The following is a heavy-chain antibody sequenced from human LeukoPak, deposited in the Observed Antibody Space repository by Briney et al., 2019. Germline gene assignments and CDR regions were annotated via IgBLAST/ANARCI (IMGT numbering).Heavy chain of an antibody. CDR2: IRYDGSNK. D-gene: IGHD6-25*01. CDR1: GFTFSSYG. J-gene: IGHJ4*02. V-gene: IGHV3-30*02. Sequence: GGSLRLSCAASGFTFSSYGMHWVRQAPGKGLEWVAFIRYDGSNKYYADSVKGRFTISRDDSKNTLYLQMNSLRAEDTAVYYCASFLSARTIDYWGQGTLVTVSS. CDR3: ASFLSARTIDY.